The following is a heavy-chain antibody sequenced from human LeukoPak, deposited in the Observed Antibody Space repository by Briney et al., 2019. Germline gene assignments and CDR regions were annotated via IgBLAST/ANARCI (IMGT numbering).Heavy chain of an antibody. CDR3: ARLHSGYDLLYFDH. J-gene: IGHJ4*02. V-gene: IGHV3-21*01. D-gene: IGHD5-12*01. Sequence: PGGSLRLSCAASGFSFNTYSMCWVRQAPGKGLEWVSYISATTKYISYADSVKGRFTISRDNARNSLHLQMNSLRVDDTAVYYCARLHSGYDLLYFDHWGRGALVTVSS. CDR1: GFSFNTYS. CDR2: ISATTKYI.